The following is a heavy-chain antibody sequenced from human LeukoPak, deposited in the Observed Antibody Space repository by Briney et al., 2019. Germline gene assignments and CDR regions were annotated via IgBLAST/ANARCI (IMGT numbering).Heavy chain of an antibody. J-gene: IGHJ4*02. D-gene: IGHD6-19*01. Sequence: GGALRLSCAAPGFTFSSYAMSWVRQAPGKGREWVSAISATGGTTSYKDSVKGRFIISRDHSKNTLSLQMNSLRAEDTAVYYCAKDRRIAVAGRGFYFDYWGQGTLVTVSS. CDR2: ISATGGTT. CDR3: AKDRRIAVAGRGFYFDY. V-gene: IGHV3-23*01. CDR1: GFTFSSYA.